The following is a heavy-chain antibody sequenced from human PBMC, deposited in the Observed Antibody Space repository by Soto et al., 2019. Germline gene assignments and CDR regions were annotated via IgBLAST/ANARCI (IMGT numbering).Heavy chain of an antibody. CDR1: GGSISSYY. CDR2: IYYSGST. D-gene: IGHD2-15*01. CDR3: ARDRPPLGYCSGGSCRSYYYYGMDV. J-gene: IGHJ6*02. V-gene: IGHV4-59*01. Sequence: PSETLSLTCTVSGGSISSYYWSWIRQPPGKGLEWIGYIYYSGSTNYNPSLKSRVTISVDTSKNQFSLKLSSVTAADTAVYYCARDRPPLGYCSGGSCRSYYYYGMDVWGQGTTVTVS.